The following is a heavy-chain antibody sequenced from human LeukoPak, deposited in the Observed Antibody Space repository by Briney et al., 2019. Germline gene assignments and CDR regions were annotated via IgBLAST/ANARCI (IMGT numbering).Heavy chain of an antibody. CDR3: ARDAGWSGSDAFDI. J-gene: IGHJ3*02. CDR2: IYTCGST. V-gene: IGHV4-61*02. Sequence: PSETLSLTCTVSGGSISSGSYYWSWIRQPAGKGLEWIGRIYTCGSTNYNPSLKSRVTISVDTSKNQFSLKLSSVTAADTAVYYCARDAGWSGSDAFDIWGQGTMVTVSS. CDR1: GGSISSGSYY. D-gene: IGHD3-3*01.